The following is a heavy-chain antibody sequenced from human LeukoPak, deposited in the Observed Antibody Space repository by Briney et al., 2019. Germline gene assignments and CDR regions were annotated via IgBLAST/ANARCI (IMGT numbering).Heavy chain of an antibody. CDR3: ARWGIAAAGYYYYMDV. J-gene: IGHJ6*03. D-gene: IGHD6-13*01. CDR1: GGSISSYY. CDR2: IYYSGST. Sequence: MTSETLSLTCTVSGGSISSYYWSWLRQPPGKGLEWIGYIYYSGSTNYNPSLKSRVTISVDTSKNQFSLKLSSVTAADTAVYYCARWGIAAAGYYYYMDVWGKGTTVTVSS. V-gene: IGHV4-59*01.